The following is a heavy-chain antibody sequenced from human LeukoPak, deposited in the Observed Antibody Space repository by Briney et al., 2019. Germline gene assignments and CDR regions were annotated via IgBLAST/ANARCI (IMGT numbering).Heavy chain of an antibody. J-gene: IGHJ6*03. Sequence: GRSLKLSCAASGFTFSNYAMHWVRQAPGKGLEWVAVISYDGSNKYYADSVKGRFTISRDNSKNTLSLQMNSLRAEDTSVYYCAREGGYSLYMDVWGKGTTVTVSS. CDR1: GFTFSNYA. V-gene: IGHV3-30*04. D-gene: IGHD5-18*01. CDR2: ISYDGSNK. CDR3: AREGGYSLYMDV.